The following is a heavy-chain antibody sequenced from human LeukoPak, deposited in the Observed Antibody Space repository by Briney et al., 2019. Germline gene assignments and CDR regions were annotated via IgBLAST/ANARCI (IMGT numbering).Heavy chain of an antibody. V-gene: IGHV3-21*01. Sequence: GGSLRLTCAASGYTFSSYSINWVRHAPEKGLEWVSSISVRSNYIYYADSVRGRFRISRDDARDSLYLQMNSLRAEDTAVYYCVRISSNSDTSGFYYCYVFWGQGTLVTVSS. J-gene: IGHJ4*02. CDR3: VRISSNSDTSGFYYCYVF. D-gene: IGHD3-22*01. CDR2: ISVRSNYI. CDR1: GYTFSSYS.